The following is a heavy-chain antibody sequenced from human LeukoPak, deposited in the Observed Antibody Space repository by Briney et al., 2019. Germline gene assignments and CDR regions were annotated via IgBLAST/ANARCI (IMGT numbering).Heavy chain of an antibody. CDR2: ISTSGGTF. V-gene: IGHV3-48*03. CDR3: ASYCDGGGCYSAAFDY. Sequence: GGSLRLSCVASGFTFSNYEMNWARQAPGKGLEWVSYISTSGGTFYYADSVKGRFTISRDNAENSLYLQMDSLRAEDTAVYYCASYCDGGGCYSAAFDYWGQGTLVTVSS. CDR1: GFTFSNYE. J-gene: IGHJ4*02. D-gene: IGHD2-15*01.